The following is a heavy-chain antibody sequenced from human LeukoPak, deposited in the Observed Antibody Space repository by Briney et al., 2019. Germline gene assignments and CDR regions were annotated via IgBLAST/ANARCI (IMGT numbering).Heavy chain of an antibody. CDR1: GLTFSSYS. Sequence: GGSLRLSCAASGLTFSSYSMNWVRQAPGKGLEWVSSISSSSSYIYYADSVKGRFTISRDNAKNSLYLQMNSLRAEDTAVYYCAREGDCSSTSCYPFDYWGQGTLVTVSS. CDR3: AREGDCSSTSCYPFDY. V-gene: IGHV3-21*01. CDR2: ISSSSSYI. J-gene: IGHJ4*02. D-gene: IGHD2-2*01.